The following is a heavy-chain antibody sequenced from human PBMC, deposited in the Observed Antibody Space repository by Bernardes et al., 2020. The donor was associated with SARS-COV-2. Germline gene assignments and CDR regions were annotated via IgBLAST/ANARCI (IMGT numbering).Heavy chain of an antibody. J-gene: IGHJ6*02. D-gene: IGHD3-3*01. V-gene: IGHV4-59*08. Sequence: LSLTCTVSGGSISSYYWSWIRQPPGKGLEWIWYIYYSGSTNYNPSLKSRVTISVDTSKNQFSLKLSSVTAADTAVYYCARQDIGAIFGVVITPAGMDVWGQGTTVTVSS. CDR2: IYYSGST. CDR1: GGSISSYY. CDR3: ARQDIGAIFGVVITPAGMDV.